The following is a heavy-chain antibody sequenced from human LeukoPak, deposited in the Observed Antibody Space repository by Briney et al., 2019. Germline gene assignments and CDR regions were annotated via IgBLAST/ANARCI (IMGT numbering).Heavy chain of an antibody. J-gene: IGHJ3*02. CDR1: GFTFGDYT. V-gene: IGHV3-49*03. CDR3: TRDEYDLSPHLGDFDI. Sequence: GGSLRLSCTTSGFTFGDYTVSWFRQAPGKGLEWVGFIWSGTYGGTTELAASVKGRFSISRDDSTSVAYLQMNSLKTEDTAVYYCTRDEYDLSPHLGDFDIWGQGTLVTVSS. CDR2: IWSGTYGGTT. D-gene: IGHD3/OR15-3a*01.